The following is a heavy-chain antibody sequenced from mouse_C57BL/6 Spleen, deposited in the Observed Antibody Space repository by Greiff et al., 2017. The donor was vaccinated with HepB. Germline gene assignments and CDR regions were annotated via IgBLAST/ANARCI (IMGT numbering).Heavy chain of an antibody. CDR1: GYSITSGYY. CDR3: ARDRGNNYFDY. J-gene: IGHJ2*01. D-gene: IGHD2-1*01. Sequence: EVQLVESGPGLVKPSQSLSLTCSVTGYSITSGYYWNWIRQFPGNKLEWMGYISYDGSNNYNPSLKNRISITRDTSKNQFFLKLNSVTTEDTATYYCARDRGNNYFDYWGQGTTLTVSS. V-gene: IGHV3-6*01. CDR2: ISYDGSN.